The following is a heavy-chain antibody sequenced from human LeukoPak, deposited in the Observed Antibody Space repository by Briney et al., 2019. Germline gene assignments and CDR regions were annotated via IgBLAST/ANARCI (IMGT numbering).Heavy chain of an antibody. J-gene: IGHJ5*02. CDR3: ARDIRNYYDSGAYGWFDP. CDR2: ISGSGGNV. Sequence: GGSLRLSCAASGLTFSSYGMSWVRQAPGKGLEWVSSISGSGGNVYYAGSVRGRFTISRDSSKNTVYLQMNSLRAEDTATYYCARDIRNYYDSGAYGWFDPWGQGTLVPVSS. V-gene: IGHV3-23*01. CDR1: GLTFSSYG. D-gene: IGHD3-10*01.